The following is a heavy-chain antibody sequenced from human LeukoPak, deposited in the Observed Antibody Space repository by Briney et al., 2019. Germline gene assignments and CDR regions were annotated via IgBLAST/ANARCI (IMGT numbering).Heavy chain of an antibody. Sequence: GGSLRLSCAASGFTFANYWMSWVRQAPGKGLEWVANIKQEGSEKYYVDSVKGRFTISRDNAKSSLYVQMNSLRAEDTVVYYCTRDGSGWSQHWGEGTLVTVSS. CDR1: GFTFANYW. CDR3: TRDGSGWSQH. J-gene: IGHJ1*01. CDR2: IKQEGSEK. D-gene: IGHD6-19*01. V-gene: IGHV3-7*01.